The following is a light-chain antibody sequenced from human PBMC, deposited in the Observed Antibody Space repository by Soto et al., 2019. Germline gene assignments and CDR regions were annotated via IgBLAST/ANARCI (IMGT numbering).Light chain of an antibody. CDR2: WAS. CDR3: HQYYTTPWT. J-gene: IGKJ1*01. V-gene: IGKV4-1*01. Sequence: DSVMTQSPDSLAVSLGERATINCKSSQSVLYSSNNKNYLAWYQQKAGQPPNLIIYWASTRKSGVPDRFSGSGSGTDFTLTISSLQAEDVAVYYCHQYYTTPWTFGQGTKLEIK. CDR1: QSVLYSSNNKNY.